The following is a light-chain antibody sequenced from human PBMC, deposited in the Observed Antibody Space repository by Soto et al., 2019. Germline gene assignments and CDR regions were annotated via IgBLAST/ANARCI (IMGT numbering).Light chain of an antibody. CDR3: QQFAHLPS. Sequence: DIQMTQSPSSLSASVGDRVTISCQASQDISNSLNWYQQKPGKAPKVLIYGASNLEPGVPSRFSGTGSGTEFTLTITTLQPEDVATYYCQQFAHLPSFGGGTKVEIK. J-gene: IGKJ4*01. CDR1: QDISNS. CDR2: GAS. V-gene: IGKV1-33*01.